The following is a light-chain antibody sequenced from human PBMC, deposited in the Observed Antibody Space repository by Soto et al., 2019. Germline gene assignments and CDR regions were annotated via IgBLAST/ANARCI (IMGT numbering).Light chain of an antibody. CDR1: ENINNR. CDR3: QHYSDWPPCT. V-gene: IGKV3-15*01. CDR2: GAS. J-gene: IGKJ1*01. Sequence: EVVMTQSPATLSVSPGERATLSCRASENINNRLAWYQQTPGQAPMLLIYGASTRATGIPDRFSGSWSGTEFTLTICSLQSEDFAVYDCQHYSDWPPCTVGQGTKGEIK.